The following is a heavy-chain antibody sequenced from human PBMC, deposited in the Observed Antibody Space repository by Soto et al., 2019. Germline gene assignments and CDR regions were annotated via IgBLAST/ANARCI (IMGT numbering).Heavy chain of an antibody. CDR2: FSGGSGTT. J-gene: IGHJ4*02. CDR1: GFTPGYYG. Sequence: VQLLESGGGLVQPGGFLRLSCVVSGFTPGYYGVTWVRQAPGKGLEWVSGFSGGSGTTHYRDSVRGRFTISRDDSKSTVYLHMNRLAVDDTAVYYCVKWNGFGDHWGPGTLVTVSS. V-gene: IGHV3-23*01. D-gene: IGHD1-1*01. CDR3: VKWNGFGDH.